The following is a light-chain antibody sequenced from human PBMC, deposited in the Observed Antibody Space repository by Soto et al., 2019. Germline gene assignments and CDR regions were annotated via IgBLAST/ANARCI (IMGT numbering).Light chain of an antibody. J-gene: IGKJ5*01. Sequence: EIVMTQSPATLSVYPVERATLSCRSSQSVSTNLAWYQQKPGQAPRLIIYGASNRATGIPDRFSGSGSGTEFTLTIRRLKSEDLAVYYCQQYNNWPPITGGKWTRLAIK. CDR2: GAS. CDR1: QSVSTN. CDR3: QQYNNWPPIT. V-gene: IGKV3-15*01.